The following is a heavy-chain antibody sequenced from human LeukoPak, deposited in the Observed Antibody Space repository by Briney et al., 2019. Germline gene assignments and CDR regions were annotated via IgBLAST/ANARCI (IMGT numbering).Heavy chain of an antibody. CDR3: ARQTHYTPAFDY. CDR1: GASVSSGSYS. V-gene: IGHV4-61*01. Sequence: PSEALSLTCTVSGASVSSGSYSWNWIRQPPGKGLEWIGYIYYSGGTNYNPSLKSRVTISRNTSKNQFSLKLTSVTAADTAVYYCARQTHYTPAFDYWGQGTLVTVSS. J-gene: IGHJ4*02. CDR2: IYYSGGT. D-gene: IGHD2-15*01.